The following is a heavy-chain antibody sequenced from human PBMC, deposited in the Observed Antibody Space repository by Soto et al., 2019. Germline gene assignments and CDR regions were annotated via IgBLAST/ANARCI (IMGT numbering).Heavy chain of an antibody. V-gene: IGHV4-59*01. Sequence: SETLSLTCTVSGTSISSYYWSWIRQPPGKGLEWIANIHYSGTTNYNPSLASRVTLSVDTSKNQFSLKMTSVTAADRAMYFCARYNSYATDYWGRGTLVTVSS. CDR1: GTSISSYY. CDR2: IHYSGTT. D-gene: IGHD2-2*01. J-gene: IGHJ4*02. CDR3: ARYNSYATDY.